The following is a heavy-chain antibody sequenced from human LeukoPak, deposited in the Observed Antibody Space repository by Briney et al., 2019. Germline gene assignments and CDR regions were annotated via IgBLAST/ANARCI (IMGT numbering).Heavy chain of an antibody. J-gene: IGHJ5*02. Sequence: PSETLSLTCTVSGGSISSYYWSWIRQPPGKGLEWIGYIYYSGSTNYNPSLKSRVTISVDTSKNQSSLKLSSVTAADTAVYYCARTNRNWFDPWGQGTLVTVSS. CDR2: IYYSGST. D-gene: IGHD1-14*01. CDR3: ARTNRNWFDP. CDR1: GGSISSYY. V-gene: IGHV4-59*01.